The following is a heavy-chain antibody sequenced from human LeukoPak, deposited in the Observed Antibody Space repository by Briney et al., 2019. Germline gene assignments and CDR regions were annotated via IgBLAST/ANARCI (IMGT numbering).Heavy chain of an antibody. D-gene: IGHD4-11*01. CDR1: GFTFSSYS. V-gene: IGHV3-21*01. CDR3: AREHEYSNLFDY. Sequence: GGALRLSCAASGFTFSSYSMNWVRQAPGKGLEGVSSISSSSSYIYYADSVKGRFTISRDNDKNSLYLQMNRLRAEDTAVYYCAREHEYSNLFDYWGQGTLVTVPS. CDR2: ISSSSSYI. J-gene: IGHJ4*02.